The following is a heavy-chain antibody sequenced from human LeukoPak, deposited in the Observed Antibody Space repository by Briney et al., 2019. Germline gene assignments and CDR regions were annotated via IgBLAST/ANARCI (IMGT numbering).Heavy chain of an antibody. J-gene: IGHJ5*01. D-gene: IGHD6-13*01. Sequence: PGGPLRLSCAASGFTFSSYWMSWVRQAPGRGLEWVANINPDGGAKFYVDSVKGRFTISRDNAKNSLYLQMDSLRAEDTAVYFCTRGGRSDSWGQGTLVTVSS. CDR3: TRGGRSDS. CDR2: INPDGGAK. V-gene: IGHV3-7*04. CDR1: GFTFSSYW.